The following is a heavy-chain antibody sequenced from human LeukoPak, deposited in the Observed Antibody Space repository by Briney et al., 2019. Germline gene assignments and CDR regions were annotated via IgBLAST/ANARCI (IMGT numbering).Heavy chain of an antibody. CDR1: GYTFIGNY. Sequence: GASLKVSCAASGYTFIGNYIRWVRQAPGQGLEWMGWINPNSGATNYAQKVQGRVTMTRDTSISTVYMELSGLRSDDTAVYYCGRSHTIKGFDHWGQGTLVSVSS. D-gene: IGHD2-2*01. J-gene: IGHJ4*02. CDR2: INPNSGAT. V-gene: IGHV1-2*02. CDR3: GRSHTIKGFDH.